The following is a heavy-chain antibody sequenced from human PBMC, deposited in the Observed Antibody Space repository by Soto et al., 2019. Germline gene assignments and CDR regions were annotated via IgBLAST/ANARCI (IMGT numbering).Heavy chain of an antibody. CDR3: VRDGTKTLRDWFDP. Sequence: SETLSLTCTVSAGSISSGGYYWSWIRKSAGKGLEWIGRIYATGTTDYNPSLKSRVMMSVDTSKKQFSLKLRSVTAADTAVYYCVRDGTKTLRDWFDPWGQGISVTVSS. J-gene: IGHJ5*02. D-gene: IGHD1-1*01. CDR1: AGSISSGGYY. CDR2: IYATGTT. V-gene: IGHV4-61*02.